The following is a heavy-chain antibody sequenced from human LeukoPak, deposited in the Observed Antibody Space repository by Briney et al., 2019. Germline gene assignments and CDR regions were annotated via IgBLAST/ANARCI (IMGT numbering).Heavy chain of an antibody. V-gene: IGHV1-8*02. D-gene: IGHD3-3*01. J-gene: IGHJ4*02. CDR2: INPNSGNT. CDR1: GYTFTGYY. Sequence: ASVKVSCKASGYTFTGYYMHWVRQAPGQGLEWMGWINPNSGNTGYAQKFQGRVTMTRNTSISTAYMELSSLRSEDTAVYYCARVYYDFWSGYFGDYWGQGTLVTVSS. CDR3: ARVYYDFWSGYFGDY.